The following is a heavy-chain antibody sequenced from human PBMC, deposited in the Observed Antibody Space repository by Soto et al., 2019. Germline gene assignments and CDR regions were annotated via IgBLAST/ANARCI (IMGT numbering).Heavy chain of an antibody. Sequence: PSETLSLTCAVYGGSFSGYYWSWIRQPPGKGLEWIGEINHSGSTNYNPSLKSRVTISVDTSKNQFSLKLSSVTAADTAVYYCARVAGPIRRRPYYNDRSGYTRRVAFDYWGQGTLVTVSS. CDR3: ARVAGPIRRRPYYNDRSGYTRRVAFDY. CDR2: INHSGST. V-gene: IGHV4-34*01. D-gene: IGHD3-22*01. J-gene: IGHJ4*02. CDR1: GGSFSGYY.